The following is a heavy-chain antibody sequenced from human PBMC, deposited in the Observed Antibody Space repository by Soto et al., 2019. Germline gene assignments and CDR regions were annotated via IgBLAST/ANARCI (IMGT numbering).Heavy chain of an antibody. Sequence: PGGSLRLSCAASGFTFSSYAMSWVRQAPGKGLEWVSAISGSGGSTYYADSVKGRFIISRDNAKNTLFLQMNSLRAEDTAVYYCASETGRGSGSYYFDYWGQGSRVTVSS. D-gene: IGHD3-16*01. CDR2: ISGSGGST. CDR1: GFTFSSYA. J-gene: IGHJ4*02. CDR3: ASETGRGSGSYYFDY. V-gene: IGHV3-23*01.